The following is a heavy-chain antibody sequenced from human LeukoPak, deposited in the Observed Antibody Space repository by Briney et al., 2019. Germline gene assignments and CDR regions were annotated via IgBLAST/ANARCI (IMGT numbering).Heavy chain of an antibody. J-gene: IGHJ3*02. CDR3: AKDVNHPSDYHLSYDFWSGSNDAFDI. CDR1: GYTFTSFD. D-gene: IGHD3-3*01. V-gene: IGHV1-8*03. Sequence: ASVKVSCKASGYTFTSFDINWVRQATGQRLEWMGWMNPKSGSAGYARNFQGRVTFTRDTSISTAYMELSSLRAEDTAVYYCAKDVNHPSDYHLSYDFWSGSNDAFDIWGQGTMVTVSS. CDR2: MNPKSGSA.